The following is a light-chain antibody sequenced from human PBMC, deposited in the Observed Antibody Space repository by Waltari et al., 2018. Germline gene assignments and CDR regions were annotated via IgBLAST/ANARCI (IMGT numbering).Light chain of an antibody. V-gene: IGKV3-11*01. Sequence: EIVLTQSPATLSLSPGERATLSCRASQSVDTYLAWYQHKPGQVPRLLIYDASNRATGIPARFSGSGSGADFTFIISSLEPEDFAVYYCQQRYYWPPWTFGQGTKVELK. CDR1: QSVDTY. CDR2: DAS. CDR3: QQRYYWPPWT. J-gene: IGKJ1*01.